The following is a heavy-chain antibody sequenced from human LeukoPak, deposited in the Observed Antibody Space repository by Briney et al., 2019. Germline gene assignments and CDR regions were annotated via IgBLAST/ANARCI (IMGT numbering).Heavy chain of an antibody. CDR1: GFTFTNYA. Sequence: PGGSLRLSCAASGFTFTNYAMSWVRQAPAKGLEWVSVISGSGSTTFYADSVKGRFTISRDNSKNTLYLQMNSLRGEDTAVYYCAKDRPTHYYDTSGSSPGNWFDPWGQGTLGTVSS. J-gene: IGHJ5*02. CDR2: ISGSGSTT. V-gene: IGHV3-23*01. D-gene: IGHD3-22*01. CDR3: AKDRPTHYYDTSGSSPGNWFDP.